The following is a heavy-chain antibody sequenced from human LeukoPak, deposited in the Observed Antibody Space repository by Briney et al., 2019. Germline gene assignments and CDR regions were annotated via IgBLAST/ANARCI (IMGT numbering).Heavy chain of an antibody. J-gene: IGHJ4*02. Sequence: SQTLSLTCTVSGGSISSGDYYWSWIRQPPGKGLEWIGYIYYSGSTYYNPSLKSRVTISVDTSKNQFSLKLSSVTAADTAVCYCARDRPPTYGSGSYSGYFDYWGQGTLVTVSS. V-gene: IGHV4-30-4*01. CDR2: IYYSGST. D-gene: IGHD3-10*01. CDR1: GGSISSGDYY. CDR3: ARDRPPTYGSGSYSGYFDY.